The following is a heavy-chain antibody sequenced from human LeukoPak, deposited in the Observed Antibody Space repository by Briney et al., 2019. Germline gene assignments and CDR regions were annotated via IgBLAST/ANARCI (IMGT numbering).Heavy chain of an antibody. CDR3: AKSHGGHNSGYAFDY. V-gene: IGHV3-9*01. CDR2: ISWNSGSI. D-gene: IGHD3-22*01. Sequence: GRSLRLSCAASGFTFDDYAMHWVRQAPGKGLEWVSGISWNSGSIGYADSVKGRFTISRDNAKNSLYLQMNSLRAEDTALYYCAKSHGGHNSGYAFDYWGQGTLVTVSS. J-gene: IGHJ4*02. CDR1: GFTFDDYA.